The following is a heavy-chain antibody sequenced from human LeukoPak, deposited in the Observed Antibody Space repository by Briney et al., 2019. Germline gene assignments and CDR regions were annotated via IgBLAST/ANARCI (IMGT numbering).Heavy chain of an antibody. CDR1: GYSISSGYY. Sequence: PSETLSLTCTVSGYSISSGYYWGWIRQPPGKGLEWIGSIYHSGSTYYNPSLKSRVTISVDTSKNQFSLKLSSVTAADTAVYYCASYDILTGYYDYWAREPWSPSPQ. V-gene: IGHV4-38-2*02. D-gene: IGHD3-9*01. CDR2: IYHSGST. J-gene: IGHJ4*02. CDR3: ASYDILTGYYDY.